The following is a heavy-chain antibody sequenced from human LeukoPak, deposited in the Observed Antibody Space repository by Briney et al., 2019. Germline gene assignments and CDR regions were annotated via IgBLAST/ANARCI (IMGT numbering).Heavy chain of an antibody. Sequence: GGSLRLSCAASGFTFSSYSMNWVRQAPGKGLEWVSSISSSSSYIYYADSVKGRFTISRDNAKNSLYLQMNSLRVEDTAVYYCARAWQAADAFDIWGQGTMVTVSS. CDR2: ISSSSSYI. V-gene: IGHV3-21*01. D-gene: IGHD5-12*01. CDR3: ARAWQAADAFDI. J-gene: IGHJ3*02. CDR1: GFTFSSYS.